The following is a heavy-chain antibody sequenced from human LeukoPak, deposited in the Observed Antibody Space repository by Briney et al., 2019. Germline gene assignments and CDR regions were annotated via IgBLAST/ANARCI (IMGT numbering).Heavy chain of an antibody. CDR2: INHSGST. Sequence: SETLSLTCAVYGGSFSGCYWSWIRQPPGKGLEWIGEINHSGSTNYNPSLKSRVTISVDTSKNQFSLKLSSVTAADTAVYYCARHYYDSSGYGPFDYWGQGTLVTVSS. J-gene: IGHJ4*02. CDR1: GGSFSGCY. CDR3: ARHYYDSSGYGPFDY. D-gene: IGHD3-22*01. V-gene: IGHV4-34*01.